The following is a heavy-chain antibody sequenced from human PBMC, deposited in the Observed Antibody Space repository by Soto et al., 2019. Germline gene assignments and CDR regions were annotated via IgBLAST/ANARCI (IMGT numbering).Heavy chain of an antibody. CDR2: IYLSGNT. CDR1: GGSISSHY. V-gene: IGHV4-4*07. Sequence: SETLSLTCPVSGGSISSHYWSWIRQPAGKGLESIGRIYLSGNTKINPSLKNRVTMSVDASKNQFSLTLKSVTAADTAVYYCAKELKPYNSGWYFALSGGQGTLVTVSS. D-gene: IGHD6-19*01. J-gene: IGHJ4*02. CDR3: AKELKPYNSGWYFALS.